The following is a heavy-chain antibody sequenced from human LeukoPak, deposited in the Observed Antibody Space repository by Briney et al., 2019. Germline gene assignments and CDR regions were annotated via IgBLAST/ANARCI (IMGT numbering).Heavy chain of an antibody. V-gene: IGHV1-2*02. D-gene: IGHD4-17*01. J-gene: IGHJ4*02. CDR1: GYTFTGYY. CDR3: ARDPSERPTVTTLDY. CDR2: INPNSGGT. Sequence: ASVKVSCKASGYTFTGYYIHWVRQAPGQGLEWMAWINPNSGGTNFAQKFQGRVTMTRDTSTSTVYMELSSLRSEDTAVYYCARDPSERPTVTTLDYWGQGTLVTVSS.